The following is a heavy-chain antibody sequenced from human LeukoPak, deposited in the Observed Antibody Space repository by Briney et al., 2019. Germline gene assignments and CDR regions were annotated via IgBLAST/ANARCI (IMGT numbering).Heavy chain of an antibody. CDR3: AKAFREYSSSSYSAFDT. D-gene: IGHD2-21*01. Sequence: GGSLRLSCAASGFTFNTYAMSWVRQAPGKGLEWVSGITGSGGSTHYGDSVKGRFTISRDTSKNMLYLQMNSLRAEDTAVYYCAKAFREYSSSSYSAFDTWGQGTMVIVSS. CDR1: GFTFNTYA. V-gene: IGHV3-23*01. J-gene: IGHJ3*02. CDR2: ITGSGGST.